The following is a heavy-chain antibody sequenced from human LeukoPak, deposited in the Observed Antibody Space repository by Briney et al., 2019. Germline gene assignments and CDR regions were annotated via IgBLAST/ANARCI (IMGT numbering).Heavy chain of an antibody. J-gene: IGHJ3*02. V-gene: IGHV4-61*02. D-gene: IGHD5-18*01. CDR2: IYTSGST. CDR3: ARERIQRDAFDI. Sequence: SQTLSLTCTVSGGSISSGSYFWSWIRQPAGKGLEWIGRIYTSGSTNYSPSLKSRVTISVDTSRNQFSLNLTSVTAADTAMYYCARERIQRDAFDIWGQGTMVTVSS. CDR1: GGSISSGSYF.